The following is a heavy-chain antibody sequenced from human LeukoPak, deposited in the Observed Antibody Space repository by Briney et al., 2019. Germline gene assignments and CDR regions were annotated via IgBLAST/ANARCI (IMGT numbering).Heavy chain of an antibody. J-gene: IGHJ4*02. Sequence: SETLSLTCTVSGGSISTYYWSWIRQPPGKGLEWIGYIYYSGSTNYNPSLKSRVTISVDTSKNQFSLRLSSVTAAETAAYYCARQNSGWYPIDYWGQGTLVTVSS. CDR2: IYYSGST. D-gene: IGHD6-19*01. V-gene: IGHV4-59*08. CDR1: GGSISTYY. CDR3: ARQNSGWYPIDY.